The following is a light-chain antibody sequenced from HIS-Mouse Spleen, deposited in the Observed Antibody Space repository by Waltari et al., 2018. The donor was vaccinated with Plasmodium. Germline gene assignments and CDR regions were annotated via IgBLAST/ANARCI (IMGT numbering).Light chain of an antibody. CDR2: GAS. CDR1: QSVSSN. CDR3: QQYNNWSFT. V-gene: IGKV3-15*01. Sequence: EIVMTQSPATLSVSPGARATLSCRASQSVSSNLAWYQQQPGQAPRLLIYGASTRATGIPARFSGSGSGTEFTLTISSLQSEDFAVYYCQQYNNWSFTFGPGTKVDIK. J-gene: IGKJ3*01.